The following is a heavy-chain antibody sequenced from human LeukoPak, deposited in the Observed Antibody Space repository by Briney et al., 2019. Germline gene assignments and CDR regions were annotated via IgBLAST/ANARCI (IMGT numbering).Heavy chain of an antibody. D-gene: IGHD2-8*01. CDR1: GFSFSSFA. CDR3: AKRITVSAGYYLDS. J-gene: IGHJ4*02. CDR2: VIGGGAYT. V-gene: IGHV3-23*01. Sequence: PGGSLTLSCVGSGFSFSSFAMSWVRQAPGKGLEWVSTVIGGGAYTYYADSVKGRVTVSRDDSKSMHFLQMNSLRPEDTALDFCAKRITVSAGYYLDSWGRETLVTVSS.